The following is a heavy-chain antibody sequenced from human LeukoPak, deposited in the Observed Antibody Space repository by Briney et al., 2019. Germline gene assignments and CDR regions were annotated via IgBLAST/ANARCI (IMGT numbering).Heavy chain of an antibody. J-gene: IGHJ4*02. D-gene: IGHD2-15*01. CDR2: NNPNTGGT. V-gene: IGHV1-2*02. CDR1: GYTFTDYY. Sequence: GASVKVSCKASGYTFTDYYIHWVRQAPGQGLEWMGWNNPNTGGTNYAQKFQGRVTMTRDTSIATGYVELSRLRSDDTAVYYCAKTRSADQFTNLGFSYWGQGTLVTVSS. CDR3: AKTRSADQFTNLGFSY.